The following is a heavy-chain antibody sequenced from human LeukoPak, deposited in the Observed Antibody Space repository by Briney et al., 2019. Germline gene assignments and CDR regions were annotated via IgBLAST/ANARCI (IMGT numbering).Heavy chain of an antibody. V-gene: IGHV3-11*05. CDR3: ARASQDYGDNFDY. CDR2: ISISSSST. CDR1: GFRLSDHY. J-gene: IGHJ4*02. D-gene: IGHD4-17*01. Sequence: GGSLRLTCAAFGFRLSDHYMSWIRQAPGMGLEWVSDISISSSSTKYADSVKGRFTISRDNARNSLFLQMSSLRVEDTALYYCARASQDYGDNFDYWGQGALVTVSS.